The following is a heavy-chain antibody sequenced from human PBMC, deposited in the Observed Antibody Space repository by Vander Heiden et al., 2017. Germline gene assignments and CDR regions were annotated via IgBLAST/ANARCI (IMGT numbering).Heavy chain of an antibody. CDR2: SSSSSSTI. Sequence: EVQLVESGGGLVQPGGSLRLSCPASGFTFSSYSMNWGRQAPWKGLEWVSYSSSSSSTIYYADSVKGRFTISRDNAKNSLYLQMNSLRDEDTAVYYCARDSIAVAARYYFDYWGQGTLVTVSS. V-gene: IGHV3-48*02. CDR1: GFTFSSYS. J-gene: IGHJ4*02. D-gene: IGHD6-19*01. CDR3: ARDSIAVAARYYFDY.